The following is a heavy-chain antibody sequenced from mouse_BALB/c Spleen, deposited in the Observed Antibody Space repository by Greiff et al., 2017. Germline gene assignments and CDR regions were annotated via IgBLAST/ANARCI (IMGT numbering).Heavy chain of an antibody. J-gene: IGHJ2*01. Sequence: ESGPGLVKPSQSLSLTCSVTGYSITRGYYWNWIRQFPGNKLEWMGYISYDGSNNYNPSLKNRISITRDTSKNQFFLKLNSVTTEDTATYYGAREGLRRNFDYWGQGTTLTVSS. CDR2: ISYDGSN. CDR3: AREGLRRNFDY. CDR1: GYSITRGYY. V-gene: IGHV3-6*02. D-gene: IGHD2-4*01.